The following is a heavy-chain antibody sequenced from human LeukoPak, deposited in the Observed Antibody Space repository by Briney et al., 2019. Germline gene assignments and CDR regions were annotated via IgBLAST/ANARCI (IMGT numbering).Heavy chain of an antibody. CDR3: AREVGRITMVRGVIIGSNWFDP. D-gene: IGHD3-10*01. J-gene: IGHJ5*02. CDR2: ISAYHGNT. Sequence: ASVKVSCKASGYTFTSYGISWVRQAPGQGLEWMGWISAYHGNTNYAQKLQGRVTMTTDTSTSTAYMELRSLRSDDTAVYYCAREVGRITMVRGVIIGSNWFDPWGQGTLVTVSS. CDR1: GYTFTSYG. V-gene: IGHV1-18*01.